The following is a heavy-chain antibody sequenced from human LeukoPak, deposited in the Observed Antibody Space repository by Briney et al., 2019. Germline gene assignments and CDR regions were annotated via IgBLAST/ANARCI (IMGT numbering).Heavy chain of an antibody. CDR3: ARAGRAAANWFDP. Sequence: ASVKVSCKASGYTFTGYYMHWVRQAPGQGLEWMGWINPNSGDTNYAQKFQGRVTMTRDTSISTAYMELSRLRSDDTAVYYCARAGRAAANWFDPWGQGTLVTVSS. V-gene: IGHV1-2*02. J-gene: IGHJ5*02. CDR2: INPNSGDT. D-gene: IGHD2-2*01. CDR1: GYTFTGYY.